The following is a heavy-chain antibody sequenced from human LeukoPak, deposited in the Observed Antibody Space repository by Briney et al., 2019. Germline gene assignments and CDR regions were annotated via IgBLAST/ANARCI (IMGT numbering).Heavy chain of an antibody. D-gene: IGHD3-9*01. V-gene: IGHV1-18*01. CDR2: ISGYNGNT. Sequence: ASVKVSCKTSGYTFTNYGISWVRQAHGQGLELMGWISGYNGNTNYAQKLQGRVTITTDTSTSTAYMEVRSLRSDDTAVYYCARDGYDILTGYPFNFDYWGQGTLVTVSS. CDR3: ARDGYDILTGYPFNFDY. CDR1: GYTFTNYG. J-gene: IGHJ4*02.